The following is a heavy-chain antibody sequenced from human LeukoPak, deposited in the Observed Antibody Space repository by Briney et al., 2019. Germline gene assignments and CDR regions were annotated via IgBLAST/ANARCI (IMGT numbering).Heavy chain of an antibody. CDR2: IYHSGST. CDR3: ARGPFAYYYGSGSYTSYYYYYMDV. CDR1: GYSISSGYY. Sequence: KASETLSLTCTVSGYSISSGYYWGWIRQPPGKGLEWIGSIYHSGSTYYNPSLKSRVTISVDTSKNQFSLKLSSVTAADTAVYYCARGPFAYYYGSGSYTSYYYYYMDVWGKGTTVTVSS. J-gene: IGHJ6*03. D-gene: IGHD3-10*01. V-gene: IGHV4-38-2*02.